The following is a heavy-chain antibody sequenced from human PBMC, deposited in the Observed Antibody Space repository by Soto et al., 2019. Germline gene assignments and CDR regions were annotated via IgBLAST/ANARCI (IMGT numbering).Heavy chain of an antibody. V-gene: IGHV3-48*03. J-gene: IGHJ6*02. Sequence: EVQLVESGGGLVQAGGSLRLFCAVSGFTFSSYEMNWVRQAPGKGLEWVSYIGTSGKTIYYADSVSGRFTISRDNAKNSLYLQMNSLRAEDTAVYFCARDPAIYSGKFDYGLDVWGLGNTVTVSS. CDR1: GFTFSSYE. CDR2: IGTSGKTI. CDR3: ARDPAIYSGKFDYGLDV. D-gene: IGHD4-4*01.